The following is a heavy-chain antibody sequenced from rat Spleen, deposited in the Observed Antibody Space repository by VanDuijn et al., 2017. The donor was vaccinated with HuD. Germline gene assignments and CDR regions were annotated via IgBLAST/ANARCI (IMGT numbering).Heavy chain of an antibody. CDR1: GFTFNNYW. CDR2: ISYDGRST. V-gene: IGHV5-29*01. CDR3: AAAGTRVSRFAY. Sequence: EVQLVESGGGLVQPGRSLKLSCVASGFTFNNYWMTWIRQAPTKGLEWVATISYDGRSTYYRDSVKGRFTLSRENSKSTLYLQMDSLRSEDTATYYCAAAGTRVSRFAYWGQGTLVTVSS. J-gene: IGHJ3*01. D-gene: IGHD1-4*01.